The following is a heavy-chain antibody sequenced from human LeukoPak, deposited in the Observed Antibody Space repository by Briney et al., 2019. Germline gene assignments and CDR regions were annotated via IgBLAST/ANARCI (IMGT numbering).Heavy chain of an antibody. CDR3: AKDKDILRYFDWIHAFDI. Sequence: GGSLRLSCAASGFTFDDYAMHWVRQAPGKGLEWVSLISGDGGSTYYVDSVKGRFTISRDNSKNSLYLQMNSLRTEDTALYYCAKDKDILRYFDWIHAFDIWGQGTMVTVSS. J-gene: IGHJ3*02. V-gene: IGHV3-43*02. CDR2: ISGDGGST. D-gene: IGHD3-9*01. CDR1: GFTFDDYA.